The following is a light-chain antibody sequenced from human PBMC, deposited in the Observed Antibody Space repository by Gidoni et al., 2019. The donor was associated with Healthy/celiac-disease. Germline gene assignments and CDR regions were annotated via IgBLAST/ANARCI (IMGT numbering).Light chain of an antibody. CDR1: QIVSSSY. V-gene: IGKV3-20*01. J-gene: IGKJ1*01. CDR3: QQYGSSPPRT. Sequence: EIVLTQPPGTLSLSPGERATLSCRASQIVSSSYLAWYQQKPGQAPRLLIYGASSRATGIPDRFSGSGSGTDFTLTISRLEPEDFAVYYCQQYGSSPPRTFGQXTKVEIK. CDR2: GAS.